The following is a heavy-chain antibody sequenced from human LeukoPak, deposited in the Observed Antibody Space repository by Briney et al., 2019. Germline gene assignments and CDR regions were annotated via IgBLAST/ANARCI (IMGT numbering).Heavy chain of an antibody. D-gene: IGHD2-2*01. J-gene: IGHJ6*02. CDR3: ARVAVYCSSTSCYGQSYYYYGMDV. Sequence: SETLSLTCTVSGGSISSSSYYWGWIRQPPGKGLEWIGEINHSGSTNYNPSLKSRVTISVDTSKNQFSLKLSSVTAADTAVYYCARVAVYCSSTSCYGQSYYYYGMDVWGQGTTVTVSS. CDR2: INHSGST. CDR1: GGSISSSSYY. V-gene: IGHV4-39*07.